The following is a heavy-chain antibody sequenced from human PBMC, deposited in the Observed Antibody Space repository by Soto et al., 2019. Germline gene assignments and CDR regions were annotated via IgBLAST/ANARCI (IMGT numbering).Heavy chain of an antibody. CDR1: GFTFSSYS. CDR2: ISSSSSYI. Sequence: PGGSLRLSCAASGFTFSSYSMNWVRQAPGKGLEWVSSISSSSSYIYYADSVKGRFTISRDNAKNSLYLQMNSLRAEDTAVYYCARARAPYVTDAFDTWGQGTMVTVSS. J-gene: IGHJ3*02. CDR3: ARARAPYVTDAFDT. V-gene: IGHV3-21*01. D-gene: IGHD3-10*02.